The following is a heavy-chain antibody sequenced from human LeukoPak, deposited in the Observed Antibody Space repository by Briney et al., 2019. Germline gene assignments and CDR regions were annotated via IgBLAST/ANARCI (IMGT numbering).Heavy chain of an antibody. Sequence: SVKVSCKASGGTFSSYAISWVRQAPGQGLEWMGGIIPIFGTANYAKNFHGRVTITPDESTSTAYMDLSSLRSEDTAVYYCARDLVYDSSGRFLFDYWGQGTLVTVSS. D-gene: IGHD3-22*01. CDR3: ARDLVYDSSGRFLFDY. J-gene: IGHJ4*02. CDR2: IIPIFGTA. V-gene: IGHV1-69*13. CDR1: GGTFSSYA.